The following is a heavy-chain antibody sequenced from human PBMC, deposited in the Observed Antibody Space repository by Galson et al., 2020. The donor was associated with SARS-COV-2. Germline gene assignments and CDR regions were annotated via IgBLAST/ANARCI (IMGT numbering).Heavy chain of an antibody. V-gene: IGHV4-39*01. CDR1: GGSISSSSYY. D-gene: IGHD2-15*01. J-gene: IGHJ5*02. CDR3: ARHRVVGREFDP. CDR2: IYYSGST. Sequence: TLSLTCTVSGGSISSSSYYWGWIRQPPGKGLEWIGSIYYSGSTYYNPSLKSRVTISVDTSKNQFSLKLSSVTAADTAVYYCARHRVVGREFDPWGQGTLVTVSS.